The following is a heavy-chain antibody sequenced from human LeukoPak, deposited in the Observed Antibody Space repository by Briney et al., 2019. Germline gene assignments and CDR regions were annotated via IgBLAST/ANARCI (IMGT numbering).Heavy chain of an antibody. CDR1: GGSISSYY. V-gene: IGHV4-59*08. CDR2: IYYSGST. J-gene: IGHJ4*02. D-gene: IGHD2/OR15-2a*01. CDR3: ARTSMTKFDY. Sequence: SETLSLTCTVSGGSISSYYWSWIRQPPGKGLEWIGYIYYSGSTNYNPSLKSRVTISVDTSMNQFSLKLSSVTAADTAVYYCARTSMTKFDYWGQGTLVTVSS.